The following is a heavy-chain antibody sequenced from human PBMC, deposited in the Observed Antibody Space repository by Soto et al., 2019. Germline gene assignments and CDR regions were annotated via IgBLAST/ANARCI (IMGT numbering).Heavy chain of an antibody. CDR3: ARCTVYSCPKDKCVFVFVH. V-gene: IGHV4-31*03. D-gene: IGHD2-15*01. CDR2: IDTNGDN. CDR1: GDSLRRGFHH. J-gene: IGHJ4*02. Sequence: QVQLQESGSGLLKPSQTLSLDCSVSGDSLRRGFHHWSWIRQTPGKGLQLIGYIDTNGDNHYDPCHKNRHNMSIVTTESRFSLKVTSVTAEDTPDYYCARCTVYSCPKDKCVFVFVHWGQGALVNVTS.